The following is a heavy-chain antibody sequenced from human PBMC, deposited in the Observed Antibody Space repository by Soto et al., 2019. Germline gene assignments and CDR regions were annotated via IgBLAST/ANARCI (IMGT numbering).Heavy chain of an antibody. D-gene: IGHD3-16*01. CDR2: IKEDGSEK. V-gene: IGHV3-7*01. CDR1: GFSFSDSW. Sequence: GGSLRLSCAASGFSFSDSWMDWVRQAPGKGPEWVANIKEDGSEKNYVDSVKGRFTISRDNAKNSLYLQMNSLRAEDTAVYYCASLGRHGWGQGTTVTVSS. CDR3: ASLGRHG. J-gene: IGHJ6*02.